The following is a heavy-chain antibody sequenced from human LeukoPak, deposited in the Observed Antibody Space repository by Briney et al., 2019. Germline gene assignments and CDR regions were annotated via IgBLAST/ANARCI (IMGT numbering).Heavy chain of an antibody. CDR3: ATFYDTSGYLYDY. J-gene: IGHJ4*02. Sequence: SETLSLTCNVSGGSISSGNYYWSWIRQPAGKGLEWIGRIYTSGTTNYNPSLKSRVTISVDTSKNQFSLKLSSVTATDTPVYYCATFYDTSGYLYDYWGQGTLVTVPS. CDR1: GGSISSGNYY. V-gene: IGHV4-61*02. CDR2: IYTSGTT. D-gene: IGHD3-22*01.